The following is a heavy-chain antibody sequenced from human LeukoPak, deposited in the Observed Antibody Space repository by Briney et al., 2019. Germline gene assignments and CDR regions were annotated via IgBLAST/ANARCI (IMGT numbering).Heavy chain of an antibody. D-gene: IGHD6-19*01. Sequence: SETLSLTCTVSGGSISNYYWSWIRQPPGKGLEWIGYFYYSGSTNYNPSLKSRVTISVDTSKSQFSLKLSSVTAADTAVYYCARGRISSGWSAHFDYWGQGTLVTVSS. J-gene: IGHJ4*02. CDR3: ARGRISSGWSAHFDY. CDR1: GGSISNYY. V-gene: IGHV4-59*01. CDR2: FYYSGST.